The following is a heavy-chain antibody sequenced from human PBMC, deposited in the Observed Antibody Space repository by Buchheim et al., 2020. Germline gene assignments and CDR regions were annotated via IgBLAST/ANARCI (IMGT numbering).Heavy chain of an antibody. CDR1: EGTLNTYG. CDR2: IIPMFGTV. D-gene: IGHD6-6*01. V-gene: IGHV1-69*06. J-gene: IGHJ2*01. Sequence: QVQLVQSGAEVKKPGSSVKVSCKASEGTLNTYGVSWVRQAPGQGLEWMAGIIPMFGTVYYAQKFQGRVTITADTSTGTGDGEVTSLRFEDTAVYYCARSTAETRWFFDVWGRGT. CDR3: ARSTAETRWFFDV.